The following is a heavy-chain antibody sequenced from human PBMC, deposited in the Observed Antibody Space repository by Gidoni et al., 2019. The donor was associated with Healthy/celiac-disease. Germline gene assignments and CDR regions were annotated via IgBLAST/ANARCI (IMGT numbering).Heavy chain of an antibody. CDR1: GGTFSSYT. V-gene: IGHV1-69*02. D-gene: IGHD5-18*01. CDR2: IIPILGIA. J-gene: IGHJ4*02. CDR3: APEGDTAMVYY. Sequence: QVQLVQSGAAVKRPGSSVEVSCKASGGTFSSYTISWVRQAPGQGLEWQGRIIPILGIANYAQKFQGRVTITADKSTSTAYMELSSLRSEDTVVYYCAPEGDTAMVYYWGQGTLVTVSS.